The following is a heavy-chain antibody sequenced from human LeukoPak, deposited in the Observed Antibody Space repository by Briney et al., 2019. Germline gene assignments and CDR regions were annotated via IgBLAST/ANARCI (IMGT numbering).Heavy chain of an antibody. V-gene: IGHV1-2*02. J-gene: IGHJ3*02. D-gene: IGHD6-19*01. CDR3: ARYSSGWYSAFDI. CDR2: INPNSGRT. CDR1: GYTFTGYY. Sequence: ASVKVSCKASGYTFTGYYMHWVRQAPGQGLEWIGWINPNSGRTNYAQKFQGRVTMTRDTSISTAYMELSRLRSEDTAVYYCARYSSGWYSAFDIWGQGTMVTVSS.